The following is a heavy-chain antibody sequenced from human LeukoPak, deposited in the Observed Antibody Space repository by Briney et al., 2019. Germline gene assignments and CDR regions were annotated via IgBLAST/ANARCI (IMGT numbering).Heavy chain of an antibody. CDR1: GGSISSTSFY. J-gene: IGHJ4*02. CDR3: TGDSGVENDYYFHY. CDR2: IYYSGNT. D-gene: IGHD7-27*01. V-gene: IGHV4-39*01. Sequence: KPSETLSLTCTVSGGSISSTSFYWSWVRQPPGKGLEWIGSIYYSGNTYYNPSLKSRLTVSVDTSKNQFSLTLTSVTAADTALYYCTGDSGVENDYYFHYWGPGTLVSVSS.